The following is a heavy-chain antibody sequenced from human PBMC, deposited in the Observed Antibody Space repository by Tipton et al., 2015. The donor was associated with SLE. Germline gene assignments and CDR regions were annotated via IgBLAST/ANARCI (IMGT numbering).Heavy chain of an antibody. Sequence: TLSTCTVSGGSISSSSYSWGWIRQPPGKGLEWIGYIYYSGSTYYNPSLKSRVTISVDTSKNQFSLKLSSVTAADTAVYYCARDPAARRGMDVWGQGTTVTVSS. J-gene: IGHJ6*02. CDR2: IYYSGST. V-gene: IGHV4-31*03. D-gene: IGHD6-6*01. CDR1: GGSISSSSYS. CDR3: ARDPAARRGMDV.